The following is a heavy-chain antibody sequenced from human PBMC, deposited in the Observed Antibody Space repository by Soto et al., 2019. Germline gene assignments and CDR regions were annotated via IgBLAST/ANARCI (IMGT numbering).Heavy chain of an antibody. V-gene: IGHV3-33*01. CDR1: GFTFSSYG. J-gene: IGHJ4*02. Sequence: QVQLVESGGGVVQPGRSLRLSCAASGFTFSSYGMYWVRQAPGKGLEWEAVIWHDGSNKYYEDSLKGRFTISSDNSKNTLFLQMNSRRAEDKAVYYCARDEGITVYWGEGTLVTVSS. CDR3: ARDEGITVY. D-gene: IGHD3-10*01. CDR2: IWHDGSNK.